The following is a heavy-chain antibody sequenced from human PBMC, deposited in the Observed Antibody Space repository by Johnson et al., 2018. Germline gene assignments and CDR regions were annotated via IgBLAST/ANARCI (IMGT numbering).Heavy chain of an antibody. Sequence: EVQLLESGGGLVQPGGSLRLSCAASGFPFNDYGMTWVRQAPGKGLEWVSSISAAGVSTSYADSVKGRLTISRDFSKNTLYLQMNKLRAEGTAVYYCTKGSSGRQQYFQQWGQGTLVTVSS. J-gene: IGHJ1*01. V-gene: IGHV3-23*01. CDR3: TKGSSGRQQYFQQ. CDR2: ISAAGVST. D-gene: IGHD1-26*01. CDR1: GFPFNDYG.